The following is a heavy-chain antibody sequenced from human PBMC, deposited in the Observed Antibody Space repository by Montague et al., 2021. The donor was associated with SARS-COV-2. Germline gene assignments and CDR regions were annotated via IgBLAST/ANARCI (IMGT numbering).Heavy chain of an antibody. CDR2: IYDSGNV. CDR1: GGSIRHYY. J-gene: IGHJ6*02. CDR3: AAQTDYYYYSLDV. Sequence: SETLSLTCAVSGGSIRHYYWSWIRQPPGRGLEWIAYIYDSGNVDYNPSLKSRVPILVDTSNNQFSLKLSSVTAADTAVYYCAAQTDYYYYSLDVWGQGTTATVS. V-gene: IGHV4-59*08.